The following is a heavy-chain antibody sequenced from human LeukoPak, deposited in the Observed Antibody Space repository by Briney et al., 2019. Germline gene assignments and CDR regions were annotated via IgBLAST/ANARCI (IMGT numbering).Heavy chain of an antibody. V-gene: IGHV1-69*13. D-gene: IGHD3-16*01. J-gene: IGHJ6*02. Sequence: GASVKVSCKASGGTFSSYAISWVRQAPGQGPIFGTANYAQKFQGRVTITADESTSTAYMELSSLRSEDTAVYYCARDSGGAEYYGMDVWGQGTTVTVPS. CDR2: PIFGTA. CDR3: ARDSGGAEYYGMDV. CDR1: GGTFSSYA.